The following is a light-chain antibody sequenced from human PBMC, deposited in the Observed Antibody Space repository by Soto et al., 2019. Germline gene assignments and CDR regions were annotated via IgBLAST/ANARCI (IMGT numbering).Light chain of an antibody. CDR2: EGS. CDR3: CSFAGLNTLL. V-gene: IGLV2-23*01. J-gene: IGLJ2*01. CDR1: SSDVGSYNL. Sequence: QSALTQPASVSGSPGQSTTISCTGTSSDVGSYNLVSWYQQHPGKAPKLMIYEGSKRPSGVSNRFSGSKSGNTASLTISGLQAEDEADYYCCSFAGLNTLLFGGGTKLTVL.